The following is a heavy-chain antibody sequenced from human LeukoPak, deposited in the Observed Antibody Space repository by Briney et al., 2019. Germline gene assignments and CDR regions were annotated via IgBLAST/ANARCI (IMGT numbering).Heavy chain of an antibody. CDR3: ARDAEWELLPYYFDY. V-gene: IGHV1-18*01. J-gene: IGHJ4*02. CDR2: ISAYNGNT. D-gene: IGHD1-26*01. CDR1: GYTFTSYG. Sequence: ASVKVSCKASGYTFTSYGISWVRQAPGQGLEWMGWISAYNGNTNYAQKLQGRVTMTTDTPTSTAYTELRSLRSDDTAVYYCARDAEWELLPYYFDYWGQGTLVTVSS.